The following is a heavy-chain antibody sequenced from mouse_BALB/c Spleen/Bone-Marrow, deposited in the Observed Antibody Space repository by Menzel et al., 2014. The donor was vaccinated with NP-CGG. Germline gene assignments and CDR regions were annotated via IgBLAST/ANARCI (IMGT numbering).Heavy chain of an antibody. CDR2: IDPANGNT. CDR1: GFNIKDTY. CDR3: ARWEYYAMDY. Sequence: EVQLQQSGAELVKPGASVKLSCTASGFNIKDTYMHWVKQRPEQGLEWIGRIDPANGNTKYDPKFQGKATITADTSSNTAYLQPSSLTSEDTAVYYCARWEYYAMDYWGQGTSVTVSS. D-gene: IGHD4-1*01. J-gene: IGHJ4*01. V-gene: IGHV14-3*02.